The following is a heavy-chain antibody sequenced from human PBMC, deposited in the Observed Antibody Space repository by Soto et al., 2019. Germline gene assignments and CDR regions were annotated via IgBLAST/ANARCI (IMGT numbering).Heavy chain of an antibody. CDR1: GFNFNNYG. J-gene: IGHJ4*02. D-gene: IGHD2-2*01. V-gene: IGHV3-21*01. CDR2: VSKSDYT. Sequence: GGSLRLSCAVSGFNFNNYGINWVRQAPGKELEWVSSVSKSDYTYYSDSVKGRFTISRDNAKNSVSLRMNTLRAEDTAVYYCAREDSIIIPAVSDFWGQGTLVTVSS. CDR3: AREDSIIIPAVSDF.